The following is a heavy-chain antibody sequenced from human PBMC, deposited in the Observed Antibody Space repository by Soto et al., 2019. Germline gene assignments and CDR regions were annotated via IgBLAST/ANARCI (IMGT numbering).Heavy chain of an antibody. CDR2: INHSGST. D-gene: IGHD3-22*01. CDR3: ARAHYYDSSAPKINNWFDP. J-gene: IGHJ5*02. Sequence: PSETLSLTCAVYGGSFSGYYWSWIRQPPGKGLEWIGEINHSGSTNYNPSLKSRVTISVDTSKNQISLKLSSVTAADTAVYYCARAHYYDSSAPKINNWFDPWGQGTLVTVS. CDR1: GGSFSGYY. V-gene: IGHV4-34*01.